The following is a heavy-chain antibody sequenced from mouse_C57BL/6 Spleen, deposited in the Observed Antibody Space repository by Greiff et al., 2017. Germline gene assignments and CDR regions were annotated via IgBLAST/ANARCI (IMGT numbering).Heavy chain of an antibody. V-gene: IGHV1-82*01. Sequence: VKLMESGPELVKPGASVKISCKASGYAFSSSWMNWVKQRPGKGLEWIGRIYPGDGDTNYNGKFKGKATLTADKSSSTAYMQLSSLTSEDSAVYFCARSHDGYYEAWFAYWGQGTLVTVSA. CDR3: ARSHDGYYEAWFAY. D-gene: IGHD2-3*01. J-gene: IGHJ3*01. CDR2: IYPGDGDT. CDR1: GYAFSSSW.